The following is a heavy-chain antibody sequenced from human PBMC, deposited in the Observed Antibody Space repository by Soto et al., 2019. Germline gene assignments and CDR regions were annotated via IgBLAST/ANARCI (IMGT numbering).Heavy chain of an antibody. CDR2: IYSGGST. CDR3: ARDLGGSLRGEFDY. J-gene: IGHJ4*02. CDR1: GFTVSSNY. V-gene: IGHV3-53*02. D-gene: IGHD2-15*01. Sequence: EVQLVETGGGLIQPGGSLRLSCAASGFTVSSNYMSWVRQAPGKGLEWVSVIYSGGSTYYADSVKGRFTISRDNSKNTLYLQMNSLRAEDTAVYYCARDLGGSLRGEFDYWGQGTLVTVSS.